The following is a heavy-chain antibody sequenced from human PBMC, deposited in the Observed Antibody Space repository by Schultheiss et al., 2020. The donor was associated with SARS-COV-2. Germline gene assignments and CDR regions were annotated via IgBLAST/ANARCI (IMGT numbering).Heavy chain of an antibody. V-gene: IGHV3-30*03. J-gene: IGHJ4*02. CDR2: ISYDGSNK. D-gene: IGHD3-3*01. CDR1: GFTFSNYY. Sequence: GGSLRLSCAASGFTFSNYYMSWIRQAPGKGLEWVAVISYDGSNKYYADSVKGRFTISRDNSKNTLYLQMNSLRAEDTAVYYCARGEYYDFWSGYPFYDYWGQGTLVTVSS. CDR3: ARGEYYDFWSGYPFYDY.